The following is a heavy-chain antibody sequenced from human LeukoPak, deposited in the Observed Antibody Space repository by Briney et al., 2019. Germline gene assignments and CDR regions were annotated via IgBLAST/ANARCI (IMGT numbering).Heavy chain of an antibody. J-gene: IGHJ6*03. Sequence: PSETLSLTCTVSGGSISSYYWSWIRQPAGKGLEWIGRIYISGSTNYNPSLKSRVTISIDTSKNQFSLKLSSVTAADTAVYYCARGRTGYHLLPTKKDYSYYYMDVWDKGTTVTVSS. CDR3: ARGRTGYHLLPTKKDYSYYYMDV. CDR1: GGSISSYY. CDR2: IYISGST. D-gene: IGHD2-2*01. V-gene: IGHV4-4*07.